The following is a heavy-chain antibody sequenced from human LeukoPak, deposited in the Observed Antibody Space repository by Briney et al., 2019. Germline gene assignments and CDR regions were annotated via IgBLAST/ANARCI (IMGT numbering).Heavy chain of an antibody. D-gene: IGHD3-9*01. Sequence: SETLSLTCAVYGGSFSGYYWSWIRQPPGKGLEWIGEINHSGSTNYNPSLKSRVTISVDTSKNQFSLKLRSVTVADTAVYYCARGRIRYYDVLTGYDKGFDYWGQGTLVTVSS. J-gene: IGHJ4*02. CDR1: GGSFSGYY. CDR2: INHSGST. V-gene: IGHV4-34*01. CDR3: ARGRIRYYDVLTGYDKGFDY.